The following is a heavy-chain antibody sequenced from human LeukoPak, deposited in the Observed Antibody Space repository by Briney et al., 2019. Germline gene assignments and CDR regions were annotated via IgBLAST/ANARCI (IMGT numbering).Heavy chain of an antibody. CDR1: GFTFSTSW. J-gene: IGHJ6*02. CDR3: ARSTDSWTNYYGMDV. D-gene: IGHD3/OR15-3a*01. V-gene: IGHV3-74*01. Sequence: GGSLRLSCAASGFTFSTSWMHWVRQAPGKGLVWVSRINTDGSSISYADSVKGRFTISRDNAKNTLYLQMNSLRDEDTAVYYCARSTDSWTNYYGMDVWGQGTTVTVSS. CDR2: INTDGSSI.